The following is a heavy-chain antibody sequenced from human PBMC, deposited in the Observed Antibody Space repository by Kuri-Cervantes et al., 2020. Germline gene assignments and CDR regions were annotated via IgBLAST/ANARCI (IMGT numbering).Heavy chain of an antibody. CDR3: ARGRYLMTTTTRWFDP. CDR2: INHSGST. V-gene: IGHV4-34*01. D-gene: IGHD5-24*01. Sequence: SQTLSLTCAVYGGSFSGYYWSRIRQPPGKGLEWIGEINHSGSTNYNPSLKSRVTTSVDTSKNQFSLKLSSVTAADTAVYYCARGRYLMTTTTRWFDPWGQGTLVTVSS. CDR1: GGSFSGYY. J-gene: IGHJ5*02.